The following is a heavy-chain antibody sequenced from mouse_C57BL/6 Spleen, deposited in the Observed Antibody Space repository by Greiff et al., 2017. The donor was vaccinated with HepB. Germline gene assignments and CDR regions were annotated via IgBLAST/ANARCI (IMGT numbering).Heavy chain of an antibody. J-gene: IGHJ4*01. Sequence: EVKLMESGGGLVKPGGSLKLSCAASGFTFSSYAMSWVRQTPEKRLEWVATISDGGSYTYYPDNVKGRFTISRDNAKNNLYLQMSHLKSEDTAMYYCARTFVSYAMDYWGQGTSVTVSS. V-gene: IGHV5-4*03. CDR3: ARTFVSYAMDY. CDR2: ISDGGSYT. CDR1: GFTFSSYA.